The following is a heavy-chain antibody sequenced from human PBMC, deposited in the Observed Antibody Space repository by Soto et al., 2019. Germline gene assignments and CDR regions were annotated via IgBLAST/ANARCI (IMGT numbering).Heavy chain of an antibody. CDR1: GYTFTSYY. J-gene: IGHJ6*02. D-gene: IGHD3-22*01. V-gene: IGHV1-46*01. CDR2: INPSGGST. Sequence: GASVKVSCKASGYTFTSYYMHWVRQAPGQGLEWMGIINPSGGSTSYAQKFQGRVTMTTDASTSTAYMELSSLRSEDTAVYYCARGSLDSSPYYYYYYGMDVWGQGTTVTVSS. CDR3: ARGSLDSSPYYYYYYGMDV.